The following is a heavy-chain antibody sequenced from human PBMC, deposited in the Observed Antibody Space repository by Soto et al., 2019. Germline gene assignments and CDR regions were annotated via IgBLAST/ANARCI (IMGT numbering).Heavy chain of an antibody. Sequence: QVQLQESGPGLVKPSQTLSLTCTVSGGSISSGGYYWSWIRQHPGKGLEWVGYIYFSGSTYYTPSLKSRLTISVATSKTQFSLKLTSVTAAGTAVYYCARVVDAAMADPNWFDPWGQGTLVTVSS. V-gene: IGHV4-31*03. J-gene: IGHJ5*02. CDR3: ARVVDAAMADPNWFDP. D-gene: IGHD5-18*01. CDR2: IYFSGST. CDR1: GGSISSGGYY.